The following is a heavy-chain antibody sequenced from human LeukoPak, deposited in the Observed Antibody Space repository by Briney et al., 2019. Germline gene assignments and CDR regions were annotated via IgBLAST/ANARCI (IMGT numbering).Heavy chain of an antibody. CDR1: GFSLSTSGVG. CDR3: AHRVNYYDSSGYPY. CDR2: IYWNDDK. J-gene: IGHJ4*02. V-gene: IGHV2-5*01. D-gene: IGHD3-22*01. Sequence: SGPTLVKPTQTLTLTCTFSGFSLSTSGVGVGWIRQPPGKALEWLALIYWNDDKRYSPSLKSRLTITKDTSKNQVVLTMTNMDPVDTATYYCAHRVNYYDSSGYPYWGQGTLVTVSS.